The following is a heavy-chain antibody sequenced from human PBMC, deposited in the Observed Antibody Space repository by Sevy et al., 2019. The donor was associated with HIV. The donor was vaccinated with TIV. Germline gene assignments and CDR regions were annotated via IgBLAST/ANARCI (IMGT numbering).Heavy chain of an antibody. D-gene: IGHD6-13*01. V-gene: IGHV3-7*01. J-gene: IGHJ4*02. CDR1: GFIFSSYW. Sequence: GGSLRLSCVASGFIFSSYWMSWVRQAPGKGLEWVANIKQDGSEKDYVASVKGRSTISSDNAKNSLYLQMNSLRAEDTAVYYCASIYSSSWTRFDYWGQGTLVTVSS. CDR2: IKQDGSEK. CDR3: ASIYSSSWTRFDY.